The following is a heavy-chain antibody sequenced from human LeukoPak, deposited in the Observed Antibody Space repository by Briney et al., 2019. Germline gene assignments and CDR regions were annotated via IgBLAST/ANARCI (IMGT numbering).Heavy chain of an antibody. V-gene: IGHV3-23*01. Sequence: GALRPSCSAPGFNFYSFSNRWGRPAPREGVGWGSGISCSGGSTHYADSVKGRFTISRDNSKNTLYLQMNSLRAEDTAVYYCAKDYCSGGSCYSSFDYWGQGTLVTVTS. CDR1: GFNFYSFS. D-gene: IGHD2-15*01. CDR3: AKDYCSGGSCYSSFDY. CDR2: ISCSGGST. J-gene: IGHJ4*02.